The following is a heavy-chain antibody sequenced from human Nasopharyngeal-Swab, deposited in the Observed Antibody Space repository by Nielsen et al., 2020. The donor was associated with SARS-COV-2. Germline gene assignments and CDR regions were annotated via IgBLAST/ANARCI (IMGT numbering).Heavy chain of an antibody. D-gene: IGHD6-13*01. CDR3: ARGDDSSSWYAFGVYYFDY. Sequence: ASVKVSCKASGYTFTSYAMNWVRQAPGQGLEWMGWINTNTGNPTYAQGFTGRFVFSLDTSVSTAYLQISSLKAEDTAVYYCARGDDSSSWYAFGVYYFDYWGQGTLVTVSS. V-gene: IGHV7-4-1*02. J-gene: IGHJ4*02. CDR1: GYTFTSYA. CDR2: INTNTGNP.